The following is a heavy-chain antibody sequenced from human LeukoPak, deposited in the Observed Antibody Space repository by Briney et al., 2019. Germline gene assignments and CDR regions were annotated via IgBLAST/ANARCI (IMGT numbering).Heavy chain of an antibody. D-gene: IGHD4-17*01. J-gene: IGHJ4*02. CDR3: AKDPMTTVTTTAY. Sequence: QPGGSLRLSCAASGFSFTTYWMGWVRQAPGKGLEWVANINQDESSQYYVDAVRGRFTISRDNSKNTLYLQMNSLRAEDTAVYYCAKDPMTTVTTTAYWGQGTLVTVSS. CDR2: INQDESSQ. CDR1: GFSFTTYW. V-gene: IGHV3-7*03.